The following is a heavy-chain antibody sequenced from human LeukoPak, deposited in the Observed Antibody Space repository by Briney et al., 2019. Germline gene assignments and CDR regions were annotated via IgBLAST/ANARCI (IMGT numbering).Heavy chain of an antibody. CDR1: GCTFSSYT. CDR3: ARGTWTWYEVTTEEPNFDY. D-gene: IGHD4-17*01. CDR2: IIPILGIA. Sequence: SVKVSCKASGCTFSSYTISWVRQAPGQGLECIGRIIPILGIANYAQKFQGRVTITADKSTSTAYMELSSLRSEDTAVYYCARGTWTWYEVTTEEPNFDYWGQGTLVTVSS. V-gene: IGHV1-69*02. J-gene: IGHJ4*02.